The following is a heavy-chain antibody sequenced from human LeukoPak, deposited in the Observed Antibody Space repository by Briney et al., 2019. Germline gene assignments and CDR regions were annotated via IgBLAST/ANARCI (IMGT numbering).Heavy chain of an antibody. CDR2: IYWNDDK. CDR3: AHVMITFGGVIRDDAFDF. Sequence: QSGPTLVKPTQTLTLTCTFSGFSLSTSGVGVGWIRQPPGKALEWLALIYWNDDKRYSPSLKSRLTITKDTSKNQVVLTMTNMDPVDTATYYCAHVMITFGGVIRDDAFDFWGQGTMVTVSS. CDR1: GFSLSTSGVG. D-gene: IGHD3-16*02. J-gene: IGHJ3*01. V-gene: IGHV2-5*01.